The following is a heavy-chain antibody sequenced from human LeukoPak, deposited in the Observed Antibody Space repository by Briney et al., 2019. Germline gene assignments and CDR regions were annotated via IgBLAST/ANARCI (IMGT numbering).Heavy chain of an antibody. CDR1: GGSISSYY. J-gene: IGHJ4*02. Sequence: SETLSLTCTVSGGSISSYYWSWIRQPPGKGLEWIGYIYYSGSTNYNPSLKSRVTISVDTSKNQFSLKLSSVTAADTAVYYCARATFGEGFEYFDYWGQGTLVTVSS. CDR2: IYYSGST. CDR3: ARATFGEGFEYFDY. V-gene: IGHV4-59*01. D-gene: IGHD3-16*01.